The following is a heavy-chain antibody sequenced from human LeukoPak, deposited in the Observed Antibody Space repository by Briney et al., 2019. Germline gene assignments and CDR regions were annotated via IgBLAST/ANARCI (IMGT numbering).Heavy chain of an antibody. D-gene: IGHD3-10*01. J-gene: IGHJ3*02. CDR1: GGSISSYY. CDR3: AREARGSGGKEGFDI. CDR2: IYYSGST. Sequence: SETLSLTCTVSGGSISSYYWSWIRQPPGKGLEWIGYIYYSGSTNYNPSLKSRVTISVDTSKNQFSLKLSSVTAADTAVYYCAREARGSGGKEGFDIWGQGTMVTVSS. V-gene: IGHV4-59*01.